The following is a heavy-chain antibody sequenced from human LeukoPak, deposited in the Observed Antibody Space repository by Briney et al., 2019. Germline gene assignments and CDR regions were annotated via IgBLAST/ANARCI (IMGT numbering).Heavy chain of an antibody. CDR3: AREGYSYGAYFDY. CDR1: GFTFSSYA. J-gene: IGHJ4*02. Sequence: PGGSLRLSCAASGFTFSSYAMSWVRQAPGKGLEWVSAISGSGGSTYYAGSVKGRFTISRDNSKNTLYLQMNSLRAEDTAVYYCAREGYSYGAYFDYWGQGTLVTVSS. D-gene: IGHD5-18*01. V-gene: IGHV3-23*01. CDR2: ISGSGGST.